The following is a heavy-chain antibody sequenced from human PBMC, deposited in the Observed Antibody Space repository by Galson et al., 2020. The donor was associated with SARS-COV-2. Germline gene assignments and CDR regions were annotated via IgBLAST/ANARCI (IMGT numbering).Heavy chain of an antibody. J-gene: IGHJ5*02. CDR1: GGSISSGGYY. D-gene: IGHD3-10*01. CDR3: ARAVRGVIIKGFDWFDP. CDR2: IYYSGST. V-gene: IGHV4-31*03. Sequence: SETLSLTCTVSGGSISSGGYYWSWIRQHPGKGLEWIGYIYYSGSTYYNPSIKSRVTISVDTSKNQFSLKLSSVTAADTAVYYCARAVRGVIIKGFDWFDPWGQGTLVTVSS.